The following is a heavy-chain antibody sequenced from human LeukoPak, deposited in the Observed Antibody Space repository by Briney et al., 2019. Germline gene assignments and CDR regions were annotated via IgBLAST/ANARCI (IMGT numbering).Heavy chain of an antibody. Sequence: PGGSLRLSCAASGFTISSYAMSWVRQAPGKGLEWVSAISGSGGSTYYADSVKGRFTISRDNSKNTLYLQVNSLRAEDTAVYYCAKEVRDMSSGWYLDYWGQGTLVTVSS. CDR1: GFTISSYA. D-gene: IGHD6-19*01. V-gene: IGHV3-23*01. CDR2: ISGSGGST. J-gene: IGHJ4*02. CDR3: AKEVRDMSSGWYLDY.